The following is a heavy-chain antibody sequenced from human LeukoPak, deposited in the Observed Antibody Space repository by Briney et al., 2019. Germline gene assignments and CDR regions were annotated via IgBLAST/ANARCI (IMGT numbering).Heavy chain of an antibody. CDR3: ARGERSYTNYYDSSGYEI. CDR2: INHSGST. J-gene: IGHJ4*02. Sequence: SETLSLTCAVYGGSFSGYYWSWIRQPPGKGLEWIGEINHSGSTNYNPSLKSRVTISVDTSKNQFSLKLSSVTAADTAVYYCARGERSYTNYYDSSGYEIWGQGTLVTVSS. D-gene: IGHD3-22*01. V-gene: IGHV4-34*01. CDR1: GGSFSGYY.